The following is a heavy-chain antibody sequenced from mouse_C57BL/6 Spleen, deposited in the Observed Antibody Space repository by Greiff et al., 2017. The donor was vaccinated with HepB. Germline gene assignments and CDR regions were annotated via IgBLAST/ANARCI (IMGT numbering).Heavy chain of an antibody. D-gene: IGHD1-1*01. CDR2: ISDGGSYT. Sequence: EVQGVESGGGLVKPGGSLKLSCAASGFTFSSYAMSWVRQTPEKRLEWVATISDGGSYTYYPDNVKGRFTISRDNAKNNLYLQMSHLKSEDTAMYYCARGGTTVLYYYAMDYWGQGTSVTVSS. CDR1: GFTFSSYA. J-gene: IGHJ4*01. V-gene: IGHV5-4*01. CDR3: ARGGTTVLYYYAMDY.